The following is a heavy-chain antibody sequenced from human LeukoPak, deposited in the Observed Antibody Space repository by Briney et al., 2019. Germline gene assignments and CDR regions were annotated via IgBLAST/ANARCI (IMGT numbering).Heavy chain of an antibody. CDR2: IYTSGIT. D-gene: IGHD1-26*01. CDR1: GGSINSGSYF. CDR3: ARSNSGSYRELDY. Sequence: SETLSLTCTVSGGSINSGSYFWSWIRQPAGKGLEWIGRIYTSGITNYNSSLMSRATISIDTSKNQFSLKLSSVTAADTAVYYCARSNSGSYRELDYWGQGVLVTVSS. V-gene: IGHV4-61*02. J-gene: IGHJ4*02.